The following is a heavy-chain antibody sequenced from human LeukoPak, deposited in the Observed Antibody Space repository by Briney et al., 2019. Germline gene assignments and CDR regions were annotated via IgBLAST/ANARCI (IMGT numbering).Heavy chain of an antibody. D-gene: IGHD4-17*01. J-gene: IGHJ3*02. CDR2: ISSSSSYI. CDR3: ASRTVIYAFDI. CDR1: AFTFSNYN. Sequence: GGSLRLSCAASAFTFSNYNMNWVRQAPGKGLEWVSSISSSSSYIYYADSVKGRFTISRDNAKNSLFLQTNSLRAEDTAVYYCASRTVIYAFDIWGQGTMVTVFS. V-gene: IGHV3-21*01.